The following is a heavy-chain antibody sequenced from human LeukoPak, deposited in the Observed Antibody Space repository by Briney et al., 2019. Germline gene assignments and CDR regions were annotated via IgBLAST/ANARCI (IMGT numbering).Heavy chain of an antibody. CDR1: GGSLSGYY. CDR3: ARLPYYYDRTGYYYFSGLL. V-gene: IGHV4-34*01. CDR2: INHSGST. Sequence: PSETLSLSCTAYGGSLSGYYLSWIRQPPGKGLEWIGEINHSGSTNYNPSLKSRVTISVDTSKNQFSLKLSSVTAADTAVYYCARLPYYYDRTGYYYFSGLLWRRGTLVTVSS. J-gene: IGHJ4*02. D-gene: IGHD3-22*01.